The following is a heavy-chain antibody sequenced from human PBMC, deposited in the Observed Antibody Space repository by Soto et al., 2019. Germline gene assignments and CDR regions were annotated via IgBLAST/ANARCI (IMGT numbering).Heavy chain of an antibody. J-gene: IGHJ4*02. V-gene: IGHV3-15*01. D-gene: IGHD1-1*01. CDR3: AAGTGTSDFDY. CDR1: GFTFSSYW. Sequence: GSLRLFCAASGFTFSSYWMNWVRQAPGKGLEWVGRVTRNSDGGTIEYAAPVNGRFTISRDDSKNALYLEMNSLKTEDTAMYYCAAGTGTSDFDYWGQGTLVTVSS. CDR2: VTRNSDGGTI.